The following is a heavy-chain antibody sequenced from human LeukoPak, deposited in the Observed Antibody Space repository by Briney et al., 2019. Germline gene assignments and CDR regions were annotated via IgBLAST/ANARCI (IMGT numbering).Heavy chain of an antibody. CDR2: INPNSGGT. CDR3: ASPQSIAAAGTTGENWFDP. D-gene: IGHD6-13*01. J-gene: IGHJ5*02. Sequence: GASVKVSCKASGYTFTGYYMHWVRQAPGQGLEWMGWINPNSGGTNYAQKFQARVTMTRDTSISTAYMELSRLRSDDTAVYYCASPQSIAAAGTTGENWFDPWGQGTLVTVSS. CDR1: GYTFTGYY. V-gene: IGHV1-2*02.